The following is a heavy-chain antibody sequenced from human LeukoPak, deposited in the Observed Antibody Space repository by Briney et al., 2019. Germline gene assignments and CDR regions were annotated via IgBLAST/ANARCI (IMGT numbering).Heavy chain of an antibody. CDR2: IWYDGSNK. V-gene: IGHV3-33*08. CDR1: GFTFSSYE. CDR3: ARDWVAVAGYENWFDP. D-gene: IGHD6-19*01. Sequence: AGGSLRLSCAASGFTFSSYEMNWVRQAPGKGLEWVAVIWYDGSNKYYADSVKGRFTISRDNSKNTLYLQMNSLRAEDTAVYYCARDWVAVAGYENWFDPWGQGTLVTVSS. J-gene: IGHJ5*02.